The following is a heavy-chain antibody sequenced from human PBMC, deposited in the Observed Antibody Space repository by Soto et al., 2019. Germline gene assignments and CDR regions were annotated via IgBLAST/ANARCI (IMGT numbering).Heavy chain of an antibody. CDR3: ARDIAAAGIYYGMDV. D-gene: IGHD6-13*01. V-gene: IGHV4-34*01. Sequence: QVQLQQWGAGLLKPSETLSLTCAVYGGSFSGYYWSWIRQPPGKGLEWIGEINHSGSTNYNPSLKSRVTISVDTPKNQFSLKLRSVTAADTAVYYCARDIAAAGIYYGMDVWGQGTTVTVSS. CDR1: GGSFSGYY. J-gene: IGHJ6*02. CDR2: INHSGST.